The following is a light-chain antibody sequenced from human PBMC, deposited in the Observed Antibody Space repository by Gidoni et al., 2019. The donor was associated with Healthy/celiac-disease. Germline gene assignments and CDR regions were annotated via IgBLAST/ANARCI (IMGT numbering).Light chain of an antibody. CDR2: YDS. J-gene: IGLJ3*02. V-gene: IGLV3-21*04. CDR1: NIGSKS. CDR3: QVWDSSSDHPWV. Sequence: SYVLTQPPSVSVDPAKPARITCGGNNIGSKSVHWSQQKPGQAPVLVIYYDSDRPSGIPERFSGSNSGNTATLTISRVEAGDEADYYCQVWDSSSDHPWVFGGGTKLTVL.